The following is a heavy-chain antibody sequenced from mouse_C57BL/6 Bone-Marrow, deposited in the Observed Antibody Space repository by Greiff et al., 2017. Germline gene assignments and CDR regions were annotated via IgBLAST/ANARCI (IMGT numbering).Heavy chain of an antibody. J-gene: IGHJ2*01. Sequence: VQLQQSGAELARPGASVKLSCKASGYTFTSYGISWVKQRTGQGLEWIGESYPRSGNTYYNEKFKGKATLTADKSSSTAYMELRSLTSEDSAVYFYARRDDCDQGTALTVSS. CDR2: SYPRSGNT. CDR1: GYTFTSYG. CDR3: ARRDD. V-gene: IGHV1-81*01.